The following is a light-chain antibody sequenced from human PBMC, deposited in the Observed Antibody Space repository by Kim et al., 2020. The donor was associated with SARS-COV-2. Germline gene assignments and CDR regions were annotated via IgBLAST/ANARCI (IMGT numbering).Light chain of an antibody. CDR2: DVN. J-gene: IGLJ3*02. Sequence: GQALTMSGTGTTSDVGGYNYVSWYQQHPGKVPQVLIYDVNARPSGVSDRFSASKSGNTASLTISGLQADDEADYYCCSYAGSYSWVFGGGTKLNVL. V-gene: IGLV2-11*01. CDR3: CSYAGSYSWV. CDR1: TSDVGGYNY.